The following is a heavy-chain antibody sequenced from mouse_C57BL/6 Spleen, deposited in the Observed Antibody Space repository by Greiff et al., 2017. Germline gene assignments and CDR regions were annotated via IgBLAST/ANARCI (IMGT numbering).Heavy chain of an antibody. Sequence: QVQLQQPGAELVMPGASVKLSCKASGYTFTSYWMHWVKQRPGQGLEWIGEIDPSDSYTNYNQKFKGKSTLTVDKSSSTAYMQLSSLTSEDSAVYYCARRGYSNYPFYAMDYWGQGTSVTVSS. CDR1: GYTFTSYW. D-gene: IGHD2-5*01. J-gene: IGHJ4*01. CDR3: ARRGYSNYPFYAMDY. CDR2: IDPSDSYT. V-gene: IGHV1-69*01.